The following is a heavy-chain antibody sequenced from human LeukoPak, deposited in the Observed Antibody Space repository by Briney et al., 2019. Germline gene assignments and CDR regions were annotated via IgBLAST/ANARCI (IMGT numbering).Heavy chain of an antibody. J-gene: IGHJ4*02. Sequence: PSETLSLTCAVYGGSFSGYYWSWIRQPPGKGLEWIGEINHSGSTNYNPSLKSRVTISVDTSKNQFSLKLSSVTAADTAVYYCAREGVVVVPAAIFDYWGQGTLVTVSS. CDR3: AREGVVVVPAAIFDY. D-gene: IGHD2-2*01. CDR1: GGSFSGYY. CDR2: INHSGST. V-gene: IGHV4-34*01.